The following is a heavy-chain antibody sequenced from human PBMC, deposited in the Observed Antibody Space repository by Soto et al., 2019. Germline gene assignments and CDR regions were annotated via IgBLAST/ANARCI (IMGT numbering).Heavy chain of an antibody. V-gene: IGHV3-30-3*01. Sequence: GGSLRLSCAASGFTFSSYAMHWVRQAPGKGLEWVAVISYDGSNKYYADSVKGRFTISRDNSKNTLYLQMNSLRAEDTAVYYCASLQGVIFGVVIHYYYYGMDVWGQGTTVTVSS. CDR1: GFTFSSYA. D-gene: IGHD3-3*01. J-gene: IGHJ6*02. CDR2: ISYDGSNK. CDR3: ASLQGVIFGVVIHYYYYGMDV.